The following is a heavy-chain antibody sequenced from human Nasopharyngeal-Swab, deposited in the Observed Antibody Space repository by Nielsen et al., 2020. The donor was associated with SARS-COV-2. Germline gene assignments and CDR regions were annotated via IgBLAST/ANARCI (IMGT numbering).Heavy chain of an antibody. V-gene: IGHV3-30-3*01. J-gene: IGHJ6*02. CDR2: ISYDVDKT. D-gene: IGHD3-10*01. Sequence: GGSRRPPVATPGLTFKSFPRDGFPQGPDKGLERVAVISYDVDKTFYADSVKGRFTVSRDNAKNPLYLQMVTLRVEDTAVYYCARGASVGAVSDAMGVWGQGTTVTVSS. CDR3: ARGASVGAVSDAMGV. CDR1: GLTFKSFP.